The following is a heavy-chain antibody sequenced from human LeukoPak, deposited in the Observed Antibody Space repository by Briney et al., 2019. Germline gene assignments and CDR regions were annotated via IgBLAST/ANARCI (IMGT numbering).Heavy chain of an antibody. CDR3: ARSRAFNSGAFDP. CDR1: GGSISSGGYY. Sequence: SETLSLTCTVSGGSISSGGYYWSWIRQHPGKGLEWIGYIYYSGSTYYNPSLKSRVTISVDASKNQFSLKLSSVTAADTAVYYCARSRAFNSGAFDPWGQGSLVTVSS. J-gene: IGHJ5*02. V-gene: IGHV4-31*03. D-gene: IGHD1-26*01. CDR2: IYYSGST.